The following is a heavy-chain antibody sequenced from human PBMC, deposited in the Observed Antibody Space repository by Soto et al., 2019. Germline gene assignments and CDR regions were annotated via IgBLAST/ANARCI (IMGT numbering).Heavy chain of an antibody. D-gene: IGHD2-15*01. CDR2: ISYDGSNK. J-gene: IGHJ3*02. V-gene: IGHV3-30*18. CDR1: GFTFSSYG. Sequence: PGGSLRLSCAASGFTFSSYGMHWVRQAPGKGLEWVAVISYDGSNKYYADSVKGRFTISRDNSKNTLYLQMNSLRAEDTAVYYCAKRLERDIVVVVAAEDAFDIWGQGTMVTVSS. CDR3: AKRLERDIVVVVAAEDAFDI.